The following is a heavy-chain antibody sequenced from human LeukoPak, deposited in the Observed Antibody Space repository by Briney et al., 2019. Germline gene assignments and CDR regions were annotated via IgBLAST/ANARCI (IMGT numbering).Heavy chain of an antibody. D-gene: IGHD3-9*01. V-gene: IGHV3-30*03. CDR1: GFTFSSCA. J-gene: IGHJ4*02. CDR3: ARDPYDILTGYYLAIDY. CDR2: ISYDGRNK. Sequence: GRSLRLSCAASGFTFSSCALHWVRQAPGKGLEWVALISYDGRNKDYADSVKGRFTISRDNSKNTVYLQMNSLRAEDTAVYYCARDPYDILTGYYLAIDYWGQGTLVTVSS.